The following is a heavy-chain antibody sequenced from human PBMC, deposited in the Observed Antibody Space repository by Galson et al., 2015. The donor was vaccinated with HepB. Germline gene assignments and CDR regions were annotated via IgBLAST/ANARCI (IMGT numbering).Heavy chain of an antibody. CDR1: GFTFSGSA. D-gene: IGHD4-17*01. CDR2: IGSKANSYAT. V-gene: IGHV3-73*01. CDR3: TRHLPDYGDYYYYGMDV. J-gene: IGHJ6*02. Sequence: SLRLSCAASGFTFSGSAMHWVRQASGKGLEWVGRIGSKANSYATAYAASVKGRFTISRDDSKNTAYLQMNSLKTEDTAVYYCTRHLPDYGDYYYYGMDVWGQGTTVTVSS.